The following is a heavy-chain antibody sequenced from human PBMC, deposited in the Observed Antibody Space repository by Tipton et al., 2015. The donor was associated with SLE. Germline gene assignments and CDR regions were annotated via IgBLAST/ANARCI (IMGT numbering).Heavy chain of an antibody. V-gene: IGHV3-7*01. D-gene: IGHD3-22*01. CDR1: GFTFSSYW. Sequence: SLRLSCAASGFTFSSYWMSGVRQAPGKGLEWVANIKQDGSEKYYVDSVKGRFTISRDNAKNSLYLQMNSLRAEDTAVYYCARVRGYYDYFDYWGQGTLVTVSS. CDR2: IKQDGSEK. CDR3: ARVRGYYDYFDY. J-gene: IGHJ4*02.